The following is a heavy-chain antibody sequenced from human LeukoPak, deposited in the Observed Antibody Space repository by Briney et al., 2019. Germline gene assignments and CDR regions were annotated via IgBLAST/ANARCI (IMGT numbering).Heavy chain of an antibody. Sequence: SQTLSLTCTVSGGSFSTGSYYWSWIRQPAGKGLGWIGRIYTSGSTNYNPSLKSRVTISVDTSKNQFSLKLSSVTAADTAVYYCARDYYGPIDYWGQGTLVTVSS. CDR2: IYTSGST. V-gene: IGHV4-61*02. CDR3: ARDYYGPIDY. CDR1: GGSFSTGSYY. D-gene: IGHD3-10*01. J-gene: IGHJ4*02.